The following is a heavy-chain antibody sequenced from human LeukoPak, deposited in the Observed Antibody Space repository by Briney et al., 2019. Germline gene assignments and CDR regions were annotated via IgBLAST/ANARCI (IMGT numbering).Heavy chain of an antibody. CDR2: ISSSSSTI. CDR3: AKDIYPGIFDP. V-gene: IGHV3-48*01. CDR1: GFTFSTYA. D-gene: IGHD2-2*02. Sequence: GGSLRLPCAASGFTFSTYAMTCVRLEPGKGLEWVSYISSSSSTIYYADSVKGRFTISRDNAKNSVYLEMNSLRAEDTAVYYCAKDIYPGIFDPWGQGTLVTVSS. J-gene: IGHJ5*02.